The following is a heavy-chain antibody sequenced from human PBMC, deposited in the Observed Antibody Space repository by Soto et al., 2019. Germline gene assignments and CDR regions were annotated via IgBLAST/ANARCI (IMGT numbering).Heavy chain of an antibody. Sequence: QVQLQESGPGLVKPSQTLSLTCTVSGGSVSSGGYYWRWIRQPPGRGLEWLGYIYYSGSTYSTPPRKSRGTISADTSKTPFTLKLSPVTAADTDVYYCARDSNFGIAARPGVGWCDPGGQGTLVTV. J-gene: IGHJ5*02. CDR2: IYYSGST. CDR1: GGSVSSGGYY. V-gene: IGHV4-31*03. CDR3: ARDSNFGIAARPGVGWCDP. D-gene: IGHD6-25*01.